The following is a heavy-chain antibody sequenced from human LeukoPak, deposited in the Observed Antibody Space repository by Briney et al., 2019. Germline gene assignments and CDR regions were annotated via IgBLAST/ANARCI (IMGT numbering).Heavy chain of an antibody. CDR3: ARHDNSGYYRFDY. V-gene: IGHV3-7*01. Sequence: GGSLRLSCAASGFTFSSYWMSWVRQAPGKGLEWVANIKQDGSEKFCVDSVKGRFTISRDNAKSSLYLQMNSLRAEDTAVYYCARHDNSGYYRFDYWGQGTLVTVSS. J-gene: IGHJ4*02. D-gene: IGHD3-22*01. CDR1: GFTFSSYW. CDR2: IKQDGSEK.